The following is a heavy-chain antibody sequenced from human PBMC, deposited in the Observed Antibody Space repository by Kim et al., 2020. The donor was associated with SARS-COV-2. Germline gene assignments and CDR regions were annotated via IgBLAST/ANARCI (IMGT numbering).Heavy chain of an antibody. J-gene: IGHJ5*02. CDR2: FDTEDGET. CDR3: ATGPVVGRENWFDP. Sequence: ASVKVSCKVSGYTLTELSMHWVRQAPGKGLEWMGGFDTEDGETIYAQKFQGRVTMTEDTSTDTAYMELSSLRSEDTAVYDCATGPVVGRENWFDPWGQGTLVTGSS. D-gene: IGHD1-26*01. V-gene: IGHV1-24*01. CDR1: GYTLTELS.